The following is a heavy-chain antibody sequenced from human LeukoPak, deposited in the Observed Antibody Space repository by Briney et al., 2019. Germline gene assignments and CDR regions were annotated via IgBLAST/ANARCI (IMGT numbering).Heavy chain of an antibody. V-gene: IGHV4-38-2*02. J-gene: IGHJ4*02. CDR3: ARDKEWLAPFDY. D-gene: IGHD6-19*01. Sequence: SETLSLTCTVSGYPISSGYYWGWIRQPPGKGLEWIGSIYHSGSTYYNPSLKSRITISLDTSKNQFSLKLRSVTAADTAVYYCARDKEWLAPFDYWGQGTLVTVSS. CDR1: GYPISSGYY. CDR2: IYHSGST.